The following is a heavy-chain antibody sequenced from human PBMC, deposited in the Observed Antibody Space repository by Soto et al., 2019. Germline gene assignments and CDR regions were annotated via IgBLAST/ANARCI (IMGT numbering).Heavy chain of an antibody. CDR3: ARAPRIAAAGSWFDP. J-gene: IGHJ5*02. CDR1: GGSISSGGYS. CDR2: IYHSGST. Sequence: QLQLQESGSGLVKPSQTLSRTCAVSGGSISSGGYSWSWIRQPPGKGLEWIGYIYHSGSTYYNPSLKSRVTISVDRSKNQFSLKLSSVTAADTAVYYCARAPRIAAAGSWFDPWGQGTLVTVSS. V-gene: IGHV4-30-2*01. D-gene: IGHD6-13*01.